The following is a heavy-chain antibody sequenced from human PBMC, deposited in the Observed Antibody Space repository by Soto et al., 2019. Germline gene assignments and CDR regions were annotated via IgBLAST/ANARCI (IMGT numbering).Heavy chain of an antibody. CDR2: IIPIFGTA. CDR3: ARGYSYGSNFSYYYYYGMDV. J-gene: IGHJ6*02. CDR1: GGTFSSYA. Sequence: QVQLVQSGAEVKKPGSSVKVSCKASGGTFSSYAISWVRQAPGQGLEWMGGIIPIFGTANYAQKFQGRVTITADKSTSTAYMELSSLRSEDTAVYYCARGYSYGSNFSYYYYYGMDVWGQGTTVTVSS. V-gene: IGHV1-69*06. D-gene: IGHD5-18*01.